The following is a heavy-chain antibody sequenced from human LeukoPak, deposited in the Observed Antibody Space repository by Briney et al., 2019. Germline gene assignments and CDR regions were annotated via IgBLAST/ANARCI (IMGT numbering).Heavy chain of an antibody. CDR2: INTVGRTS. D-gene: IGHD6-19*01. CDR1: GFTFSTYW. CDR3: AKWGSYRYSSGWYQDRGYYFDY. J-gene: IGHJ4*02. V-gene: IGHV3-74*01. Sequence: QSGGSLRLSCAASGFTFSTYWMHWVRHAPGKGLVWVSCINTVGRTSAYADSVKGRFTISRDNSKNTLYLQMNSLRAEDTAVYDCAKWGSYRYSSGWYQDRGYYFDYWGQGTLVTVSS.